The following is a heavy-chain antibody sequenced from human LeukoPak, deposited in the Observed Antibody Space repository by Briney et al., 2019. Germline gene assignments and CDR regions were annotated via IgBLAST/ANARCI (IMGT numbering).Heavy chain of an antibody. Sequence: GGSLRLSCAASGFTFSSYSMNWVRQAPGKGLEWVSSISSSSSYIYYADSVKGRFTISRDNAKNSLYLQMNSLRAEDTAVYYCARGPRYSSGLLDPWGQGTLVTVSS. CDR3: ARGPRYSSGLLDP. CDR2: ISSSSSYI. V-gene: IGHV3-21*01. CDR1: GFTFSSYS. J-gene: IGHJ5*02. D-gene: IGHD6-19*01.